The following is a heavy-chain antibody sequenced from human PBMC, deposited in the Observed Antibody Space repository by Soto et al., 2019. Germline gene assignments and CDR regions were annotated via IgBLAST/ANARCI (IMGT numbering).Heavy chain of an antibody. CDR2: IYYSVST. Sequence: SETLSLTCTVSGGSISSSSYYCGWIRHPPGKGLEWIGSIYYSVSTYYNPSLKSRVTIYVDTSKNQFSLKLSSVTAEDTAVYYCARHDLMSDSSGWYVDYWGQGTLVTVSS. CDR3: ARHDLMSDSSGWYVDY. CDR1: GGSISSSSYY. J-gene: IGHJ4*02. D-gene: IGHD6-19*01. V-gene: IGHV4-39*01.